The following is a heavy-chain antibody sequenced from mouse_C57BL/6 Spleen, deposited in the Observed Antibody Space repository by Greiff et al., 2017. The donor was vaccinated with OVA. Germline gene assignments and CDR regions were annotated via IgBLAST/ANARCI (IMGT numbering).Heavy chain of an antibody. D-gene: IGHD2-3*01. CDR1: GYTFTDYE. CDR3: TRQEDGYYEDYAMDY. V-gene: IGHV1-15*01. CDR2: IDPETGGT. Sequence: QVQLKQSGAELVRPGASVTLSCKASGYTFTDYEMHWVKQTPVHGLEWIGAIDPETGGTAYNQKFKGKAILTADKSSSTAYMELRSLTSEDSAVYYCTRQEDGYYEDYAMDYWGQGTSVTVSS. J-gene: IGHJ4*01.